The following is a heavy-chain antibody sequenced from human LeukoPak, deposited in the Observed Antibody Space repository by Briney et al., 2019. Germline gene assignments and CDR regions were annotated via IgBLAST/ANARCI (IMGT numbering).Heavy chain of an antibody. CDR3: ARPTPGYSSGWYYYYMDV. CDR2: INYSGST. Sequence: PSETLSLTCSVSGDSVSSSSYYWGWIRQPPGKGLEWIGSINYSGSTYYNPSLKSRVTISVDTSKNQFSLKLSSVTAADTAAYYCARPTPGYSSGWYYYYMDVWGKGTTVTISS. J-gene: IGHJ6*03. CDR1: GDSVSSSSYY. V-gene: IGHV4-39*07. D-gene: IGHD6-19*01.